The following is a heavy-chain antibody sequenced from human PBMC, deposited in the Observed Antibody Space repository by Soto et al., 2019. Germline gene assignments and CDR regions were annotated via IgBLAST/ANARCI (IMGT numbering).Heavy chain of an antibody. D-gene: IGHD3-9*01. J-gene: IGHJ5*02. Sequence: SETLSLTCAVSSGSISSSNWWSWVRQPPGKGLEWIGDIYHSGSTNYNPSLKSRVTISVDTSKNQFSLKLSSVTAADTAVYYCARDQEDYDILTGPTRWFDPWGQGTLVTVSS. V-gene: IGHV4-4*02. CDR2: IYHSGST. CDR3: ARDQEDYDILTGPTRWFDP. CDR1: SGSISSSNW.